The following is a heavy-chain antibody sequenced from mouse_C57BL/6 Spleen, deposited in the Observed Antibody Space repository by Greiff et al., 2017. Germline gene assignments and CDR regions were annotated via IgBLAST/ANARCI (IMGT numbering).Heavy chain of an antibody. V-gene: IGHV1-69*01. Sequence: QVQLQQPGAELVMPGASVKLSCKASGYTFTSYWMHWVKQRPGQGLEWIGEIDPSDSYTNYNQKFKGKSTLTVDKSSSTAYMQLSSLTSEDSAVYYCARMEGAYSNYEAWFAYWGQGTLVTGSA. CDR3: ARMEGAYSNYEAWFAY. CDR1: GYTFTSYW. D-gene: IGHD2-5*01. CDR2: IDPSDSYT. J-gene: IGHJ3*01.